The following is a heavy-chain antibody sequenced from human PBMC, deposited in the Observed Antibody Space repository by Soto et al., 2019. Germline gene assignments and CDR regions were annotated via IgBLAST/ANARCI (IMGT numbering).Heavy chain of an antibody. CDR1: GYTFTSYY. CDR2: IKPSGGST. D-gene: IGHD6-13*01. V-gene: IGHV1-46*03. J-gene: IGHJ4*02. CDR3: ARDREQLAIDY. Sequence: ASVKVSCKASGYTFTSYYMHWVRQAPGQGLEWMGIIKPSGGSTIYAQNFQGRVTMTRDTSTSTVYMELSSLRSEDTAVYYCARDREQLAIDYWGQGTLVTVSS.